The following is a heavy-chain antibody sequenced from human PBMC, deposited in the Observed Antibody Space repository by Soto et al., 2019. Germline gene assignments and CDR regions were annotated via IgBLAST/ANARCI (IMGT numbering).Heavy chain of an antibody. D-gene: IGHD3-22*01. CDR2: IYYSGST. CDR3: ARHHNSYYYDSSGYYLDY. CDR1: GGSISSYY. V-gene: IGHV4-59*01. Sequence: SETLSLTCTVSGGSISSYYWSWIRQPPGKGLEWIGYIYYSGSTNYNPSLKSRVTISVDTSKNQFSLKLSSVTAADTAVYYCARHHNSYYYDSSGYYLDYWGQGTPVTVSS. J-gene: IGHJ4*02.